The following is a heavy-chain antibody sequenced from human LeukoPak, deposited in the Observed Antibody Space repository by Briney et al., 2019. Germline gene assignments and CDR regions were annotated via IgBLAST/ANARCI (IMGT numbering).Heavy chain of an antibody. J-gene: IGHJ4*02. CDR1: GFTFRNYG. D-gene: IGHD3-3*01. Sequence: GALRLSCAASGFTFRNYGMHLVRQAPGKGLGWVAFIRDDGSNKYYADSVKGRFTISRDNSKNTLYLQMNSLRAEDTAVYYCAKPTRITIFGVAEYYFDYWGQGTLVTVSS. CDR3: AKPTRITIFGVAEYYFDY. CDR2: IRDDGSNK. V-gene: IGHV3-30*02.